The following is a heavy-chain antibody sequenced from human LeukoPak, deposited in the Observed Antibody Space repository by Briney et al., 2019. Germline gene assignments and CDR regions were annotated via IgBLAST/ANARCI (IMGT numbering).Heavy chain of an antibody. CDR3: ARGSGSYSYYFDY. V-gene: IGHV3-53*01. Sequence: GGSLGLSCAASGFTVSSNYMSWVRQAPGKGLEWVSVIYSGGSTYYADSVKGRFTISRDNSKNTQYLQMNSLRAEDTAVYYCARGSGSYSYYFDYWGQGTLATVCS. CDR1: GFTVSSNY. J-gene: IGHJ4*02. D-gene: IGHD1-26*01. CDR2: IYSGGST.